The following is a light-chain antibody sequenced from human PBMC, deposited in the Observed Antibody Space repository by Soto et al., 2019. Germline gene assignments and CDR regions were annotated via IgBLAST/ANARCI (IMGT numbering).Light chain of an antibody. Sequence: QSVLTQPPSASGTPGQRVTISCSGSSSNIGSNTVNWYQQHPGTAPKLLIYSNNQRPSGVPDRFSGSKSGTSASLAISGLQSEDEADYYCAEWDDSLNGGFFGTGTKVTVL. V-gene: IGLV1-44*01. CDR2: SNN. CDR1: SSNIGSNT. J-gene: IGLJ1*01. CDR3: AEWDDSLNGGF.